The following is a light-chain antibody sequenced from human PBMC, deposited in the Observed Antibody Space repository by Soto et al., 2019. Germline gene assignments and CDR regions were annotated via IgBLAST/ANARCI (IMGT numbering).Light chain of an antibody. CDR2: ATS. CDR1: QSVSSSY. V-gene: IGKV3-20*01. J-gene: IGKJ1*01. Sequence: ELVLTQSPGTLSFSPGERATLSCRSSQSVSSSYLAWYQQKPGQAPRLLIYATSTMATGVPDRFSGSGSGTGFTRTISSLEPEDFAVYYCEREGGASLTVGQGTKVQIK. CDR3: EREGGASLT.